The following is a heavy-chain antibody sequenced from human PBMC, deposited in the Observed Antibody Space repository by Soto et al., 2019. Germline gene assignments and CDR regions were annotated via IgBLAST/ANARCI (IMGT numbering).Heavy chain of an antibody. V-gene: IGHV3-11*05. Sequence: QVQLVESGGGGVKPGESLRLSCIGSGFILSNNCMPWIRQAPGKGLEWVAFISDSGDYTIYADSVKGRFTISRDNARNSLWLQSNSLTAAYAPIYYCARTAGWRQVGVYINRLDVWGQGPTVIVSS. J-gene: IGHJ6*02. D-gene: IGHD2-8*01. CDR2: ISDSGDYT. CDR1: GFILSNNC. CDR3: ARTAGWRQVGVYINRLDV.